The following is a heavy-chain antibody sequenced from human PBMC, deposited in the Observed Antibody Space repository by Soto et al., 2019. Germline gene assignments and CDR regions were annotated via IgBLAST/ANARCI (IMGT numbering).Heavy chain of an antibody. CDR1: GFTFNHFA. D-gene: IGHD1-26*01. Sequence: QVQLVESGGGAVQPGRSLRLSCAASGFTFNHFAMHWVRQAPGKGLDWVAVISYDGRRKSYADSVKGRFTISRDNSERTLDLQMINLTSQDTGIYYCAREDSGDYFAYFDYWGQGSLVAVSS. V-gene: IGHV3-30*04. J-gene: IGHJ4*02. CDR3: AREDSGDYFAYFDY. CDR2: ISYDGRRK.